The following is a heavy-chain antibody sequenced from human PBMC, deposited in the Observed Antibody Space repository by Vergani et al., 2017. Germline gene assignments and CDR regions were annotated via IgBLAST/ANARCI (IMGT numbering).Heavy chain of an antibody. CDR3: ARYPARGAAAVH. Sequence: QVQLQESGPGLVKPSETLSLTCTVSGGSISSYYWSWIRQPAGKGLEWIGYIYYSGSTNYNPSLKSRVTISVDTSKNQFSLKLSSVTAADTAVYYCARYPARGAAAVHWGQGTLVTVSS. J-gene: IGHJ4*02. D-gene: IGHD6-13*01. V-gene: IGHV4-59*01. CDR1: GGSISSYY. CDR2: IYYSGST.